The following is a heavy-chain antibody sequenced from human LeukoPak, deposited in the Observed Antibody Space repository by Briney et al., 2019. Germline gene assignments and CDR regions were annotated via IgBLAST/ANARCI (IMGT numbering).Heavy chain of an antibody. CDR1: GYSISSAYY. V-gene: IGHV4-38-2*02. D-gene: IGHD6-6*01. Sequence: SETLSLTCTVSGYSISSAYYWGWIRQPPGKGLEWIGTIYHSGSTYYNPSLKSRVTLSVDTSKNQFSLRLRSVTAADTAVYYCARPTARLGWFDPWGQGTLVTVSS. CDR2: IYHSGST. J-gene: IGHJ5*02. CDR3: ARPTARLGWFDP.